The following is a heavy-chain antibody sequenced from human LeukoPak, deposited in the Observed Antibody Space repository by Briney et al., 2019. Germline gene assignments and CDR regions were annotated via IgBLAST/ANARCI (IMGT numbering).Heavy chain of an antibody. CDR1: GYTFTSYY. V-gene: IGHV1-46*01. CDR3: ARTPNYDSSGYYPYDAFDI. D-gene: IGHD3-22*01. Sequence: ASVKVSCKASGYTFTSYYMRWVRQAPGQGLEWMGIINPSGGSTSYAQKFQGRVTMTRDTSTSTVYMELSSLRSEDTAVYYCARTPNYDSSGYYPYDAFDIWGQGTMVTVSS. CDR2: INPSGGST. J-gene: IGHJ3*02.